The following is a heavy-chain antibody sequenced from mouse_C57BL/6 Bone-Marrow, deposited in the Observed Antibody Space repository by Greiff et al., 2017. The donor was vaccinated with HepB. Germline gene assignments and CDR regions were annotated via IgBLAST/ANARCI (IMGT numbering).Heavy chain of an antibody. CDR2: INPSTGGT. V-gene: IGHV1-42*01. J-gene: IGHJ2*01. CDR1: GYSFTGYY. CDR3: ARFAD. Sequence: EVQLQQSGPELAKPGASVKISCKASGYSFTGYYMNWVKQSPEKSLEWIGEINPSTGGTTYNQKFKAKATLTVDKSSSTAYMQLKSLTSEDSAVYYCARFADWGQGTTLTVSS.